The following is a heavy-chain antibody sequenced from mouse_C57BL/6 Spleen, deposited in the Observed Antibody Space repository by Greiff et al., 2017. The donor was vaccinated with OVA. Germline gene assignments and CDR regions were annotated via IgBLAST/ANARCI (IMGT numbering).Heavy chain of an antibody. D-gene: IGHD1-1*01. Sequence: EVKLQESGPGLVKPSQSLSLTCSVTGYSITSGYYWNWIRQFPGNKLEWMGYISYDGSNNYNPSLKNRISITRDTSKNQFFLKWNSVTTEDTATYYCARARYGSSDYYAMDYWGQGTSVTVSS. CDR2: ISYDGSN. J-gene: IGHJ4*01. CDR1: GYSITSGYY. V-gene: IGHV3-6*01. CDR3: ARARYGSSDYYAMDY.